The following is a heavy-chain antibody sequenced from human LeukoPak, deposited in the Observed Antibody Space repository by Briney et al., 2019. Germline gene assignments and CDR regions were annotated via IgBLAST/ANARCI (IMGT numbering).Heavy chain of an antibody. D-gene: IGHD2-15*01. CDR3: ASFPVVVAATPPSRGY. V-gene: IGHV4-34*01. CDR1: GGSFSGYY. CDR2: INHSGST. J-gene: IGHJ4*02. Sequence: SETPSLTCAVYGGSFSGYYWSWIRQPPGKGLEWIGEINHSGSTNYNPSLKSRVTISVDTSKNQFSLKLSSVTAADTAVYYCASFPVVVAATPPSRGYWGQGTLVTVSS.